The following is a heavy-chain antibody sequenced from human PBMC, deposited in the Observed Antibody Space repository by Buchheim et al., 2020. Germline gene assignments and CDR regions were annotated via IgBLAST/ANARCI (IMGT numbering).Heavy chain of an antibody. Sequence: EVQLVVSGGGLVQPGGSLRLSCAASGFTFSSYSMNWVRQAPGKGLECVSYISSSSSTIYYADSVKGRFTISRDNAKNSLYLQMNSLRAEDTAVYYCARASGYCSGGSCYSGYYYGMDVWGQGTT. D-gene: IGHD2-15*01. CDR2: ISSSSSTI. V-gene: IGHV3-48*01. CDR1: GFTFSSYS. CDR3: ARASGYCSGGSCYSGYYYGMDV. J-gene: IGHJ6*02.